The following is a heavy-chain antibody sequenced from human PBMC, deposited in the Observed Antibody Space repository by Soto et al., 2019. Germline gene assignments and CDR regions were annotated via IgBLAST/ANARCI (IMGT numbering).Heavy chain of an antibody. V-gene: IGHV1-46*01. CDR3: VRDPWNY. CDR2: ISPSGST. Sequence: ASVKVSCKASGYTFSNYYMHWVRQAPGQGLEWMGIISPSGSTTFAQKFQGRVTMTRDTSTTTVYMELSNLRSLDTAVYYCVRDPWNYWGKGTLVTVS. J-gene: IGHJ4*02. D-gene: IGHD3-3*01. CDR1: GYTFSNYY.